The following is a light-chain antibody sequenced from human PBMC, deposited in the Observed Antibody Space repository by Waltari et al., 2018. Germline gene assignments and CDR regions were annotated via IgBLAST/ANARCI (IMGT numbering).Light chain of an antibody. CDR1: SSDVGFYDF. CDR2: KVN. V-gene: IGLV2-14*01. Sequence: QSALTQPASVSGSPGQSITISCTGTSSDVGFYDFVSWFQQHPGKAPKVMIYKVNNRPYGCSKRFPGTRSANPASLTISGTQAEDEADYYCSSYTRRSYWVFGGGTQLTVL. CDR3: SSYTRRSYWV. J-gene: IGLJ3*02.